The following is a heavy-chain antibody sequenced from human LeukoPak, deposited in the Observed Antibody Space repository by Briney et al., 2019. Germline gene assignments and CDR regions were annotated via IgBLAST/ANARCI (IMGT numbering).Heavy chain of an antibody. V-gene: IGHV3-23*01. CDR2: ISGSGGST. CDR3: AKWSDYAILTGFAGSDY. CDR1: GFTFSSYA. D-gene: IGHD3-9*01. Sequence: GGSLRLSCAASGFTFSSYAMSWVRQAPGKGLEWVSAISGSGGSTYYADSVKGRFTISRDNSKNTLYLQMNSLRDEDAAVYYCAKWSDYAILTGFAGSDYWGQGTLVTVSS. J-gene: IGHJ4*02.